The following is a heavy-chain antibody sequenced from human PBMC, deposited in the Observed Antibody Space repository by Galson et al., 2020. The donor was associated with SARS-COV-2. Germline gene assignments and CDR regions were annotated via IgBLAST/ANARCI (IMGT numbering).Heavy chain of an antibody. J-gene: IGHJ4*02. Sequence: GGSLRLSCAASGFTFSSYAMHWVRQAPGKGLEWVAVISYDGSNKYYADSVKGRFTISRDNSKNTLYLQMNSLRAEDTAVYYCARGTTVLLWFGELLGPVDSWGQGTLVTVSS. D-gene: IGHD3-10*01. CDR2: ISYDGSNK. CDR1: GFTFSSYA. CDR3: ARGTTVLLWFGELLGPVDS. V-gene: IGHV3-30-3*01.